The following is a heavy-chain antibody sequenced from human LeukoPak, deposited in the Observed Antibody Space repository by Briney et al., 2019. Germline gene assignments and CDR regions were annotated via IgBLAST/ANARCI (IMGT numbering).Heavy chain of an antibody. CDR3: AGDDYYGSGSFSFDY. V-gene: IGHV3-21*01. CDR1: GFTFSSYS. D-gene: IGHD3-10*01. CDR2: ISSSSYI. Sequence: GGSLRLSCAASGFTFSSYSMNWVRQAPGKGLEWVSSISSSSYIYYADSVKGRFTISRDNAKNSLYLQMNSLRAEDTAVYYCAGDDYYGSGSFSFDYWGQGTLVTVSS. J-gene: IGHJ4*02.